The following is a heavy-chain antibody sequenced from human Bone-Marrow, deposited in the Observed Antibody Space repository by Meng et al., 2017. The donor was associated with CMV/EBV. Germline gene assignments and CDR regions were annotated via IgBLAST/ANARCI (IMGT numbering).Heavy chain of an antibody. CDR3: ARDQHLMYSSSWHDAFDI. Sequence: GESLKISCAASGFTFSDYYMSWIRQAPGKGLEWISYISSSGSTIYYADSVKGRFTISRDNAKKSLYLQMNSLRDEDTAVYYCARDQHLMYSSSWHDAFDIWGQGTMVTVSS. CDR1: GFTFSDYY. CDR2: ISSSGSTI. V-gene: IGHV3-11*04. J-gene: IGHJ3*02. D-gene: IGHD6-13*01.